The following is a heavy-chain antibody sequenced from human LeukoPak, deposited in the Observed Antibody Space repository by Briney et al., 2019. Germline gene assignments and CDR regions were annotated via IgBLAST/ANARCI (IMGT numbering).Heavy chain of an antibody. Sequence: PSETLSLTCTVSGGSISSSSYHWGWIRQPPGKGLEWIASIYYSGNTYCNPSLKSRVTISVDKSKNQFSLKLSSVTAADTAVYYCARGYYDSSGYYSGFDYWGQGTLVTVSS. CDR3: ARGYYDSSGYYSGFDY. J-gene: IGHJ4*02. D-gene: IGHD3-22*01. V-gene: IGHV4-39*07. CDR1: GGSISSSSYH. CDR2: IYYSGNT.